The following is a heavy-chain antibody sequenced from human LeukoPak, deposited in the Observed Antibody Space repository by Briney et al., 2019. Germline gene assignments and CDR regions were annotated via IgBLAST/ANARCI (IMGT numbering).Heavy chain of an antibody. Sequence: PGGSLRLSCAASGFTFSNAWMSWVRQAPGKGLEWVGRIKSKTDGGTTDYAAPVKGRFTISRDDSKNTLYLQMNSLKTEDTAVYYCTAVRKDEEYFDYWGQGTLVTVSS. CDR2: IKSKTDGGTT. D-gene: IGHD2-15*01. CDR1: GFTFSNAW. J-gene: IGHJ4*02. V-gene: IGHV3-15*01. CDR3: TAVRKDEEYFDY.